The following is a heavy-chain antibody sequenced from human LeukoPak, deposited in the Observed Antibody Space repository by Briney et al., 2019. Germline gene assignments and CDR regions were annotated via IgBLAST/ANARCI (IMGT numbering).Heavy chain of an antibody. Sequence: QSGGSLRLSCAASGFTFSSYEMNWVRQAPGKGLEWVSYISSSGSTIYYADSVKGRSTISRDNAKNSLYLQMNSLRAEDTALYYCAKSVGATQYLFWQYYFDYWGQGTLVTVSS. J-gene: IGHJ4*02. V-gene: IGHV3-48*03. CDR3: AKSVGATQYLFWQYYFDY. CDR1: GFTFSSYE. D-gene: IGHD1-26*01. CDR2: ISSSGSTI.